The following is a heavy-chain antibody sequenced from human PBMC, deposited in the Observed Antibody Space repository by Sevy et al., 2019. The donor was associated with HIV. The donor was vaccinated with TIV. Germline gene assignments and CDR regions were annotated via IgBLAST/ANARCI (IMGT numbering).Heavy chain of an antibody. CDR3: AKGQGYDYIWGNERSEYYFDY. D-gene: IGHD3-16*01. Sequence: GGSLRLSCAASRFTFSTYDIHWVRQAPGKGLEWVAVISHDGSDQYYTDSVKGRFTISRDDSKNKAYLQTNSLRADDSGVYYCAKGQGYDYIWGNERSEYYFDYWGQGTLVTVSS. CDR1: RFTFSTYD. CDR2: ISHDGSDQ. V-gene: IGHV3-30*18. J-gene: IGHJ4*02.